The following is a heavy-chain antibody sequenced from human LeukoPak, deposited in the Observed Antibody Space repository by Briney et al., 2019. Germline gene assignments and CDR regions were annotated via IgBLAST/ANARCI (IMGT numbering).Heavy chain of an antibody. CDR2: INSRSSTI. J-gene: IGHJ3*02. CDR3: AREVGTPQAFDI. CDR1: RFTFSNYG. V-gene: IGHV3-48*01. Sequence: GGSLRLSRAASRFTFSNYGVNWVRRAPGKGLEWVSYINSRSSTIYYADSVRGRFTISRDNAKNSLYLQMNSLKAEDTAIYYCAREVGTPQAFDIWGQGTMVTVSS. D-gene: IGHD1-26*01.